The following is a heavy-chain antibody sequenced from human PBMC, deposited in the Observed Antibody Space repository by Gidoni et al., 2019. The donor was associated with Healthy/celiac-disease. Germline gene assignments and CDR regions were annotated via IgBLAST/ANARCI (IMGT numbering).Heavy chain of an antibody. V-gene: IGHV3-23*01. CDR2: ISGSGGST. J-gene: IGHJ3*02. Sequence: EVQLLESGGGLVQPGGSLRLSCAAPGFPFSRYAMSWVRQAPGKGLGWVSAISGSGGSTYYADSVKGRFTISRDNSKNTLYLQMNSLRAEDTAVYYCASMVVTAIFDAFDIWGQGTMVTVSS. CDR1: GFPFSRYA. D-gene: IGHD2-21*02. CDR3: ASMVVTAIFDAFDI.